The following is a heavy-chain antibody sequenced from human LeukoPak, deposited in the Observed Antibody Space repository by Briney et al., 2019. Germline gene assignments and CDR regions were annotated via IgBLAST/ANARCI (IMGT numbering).Heavy chain of an antibody. D-gene: IGHD3-10*01. CDR3: ARGFPSGSGSYRREYNWFDP. V-gene: IGHV4-34*01. Sequence: PSETLSLTCAVYGVSFSGYYWSWIRQPPGKGLEWIGEINHSGSTNYNPSLKSRVTISVDTSKNQFSLKLSSVTAADTAVYYCARGFPSGSGSYRREYNWFDPWGQGTLVTVSS. CDR2: INHSGST. CDR1: GVSFSGYY. J-gene: IGHJ5*02.